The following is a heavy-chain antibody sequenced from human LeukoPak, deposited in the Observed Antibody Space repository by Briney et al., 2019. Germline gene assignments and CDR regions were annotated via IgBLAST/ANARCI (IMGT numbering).Heavy chain of an antibody. J-gene: IGHJ6*02. CDR2: ISYDGSNK. CDR3: ARDRTQWLQPRSYYYGMDV. D-gene: IGHD5-24*01. CDR1: GFTFSSYA. V-gene: IGHV3-30-3*01. Sequence: PGGSLRLSCAASGFTFSSYAMHWVRQAPGKGLEWVAVISYDGSNKYYADSVKGRFTISRDNSKNTLYLQMNSLRAEDTAVCYCARDRTQWLQPRSYYYGMDVWGQGTTVTVSS.